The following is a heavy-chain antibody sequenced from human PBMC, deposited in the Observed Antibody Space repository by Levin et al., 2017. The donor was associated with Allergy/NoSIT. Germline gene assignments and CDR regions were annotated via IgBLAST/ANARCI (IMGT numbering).Heavy chain of an antibody. Sequence: GGSLRLSCAASGFKFSDYYMSWIRQAPGKGLEWVAYILTSDRTVYYADSVKGRFTVSRDNAKSSLFLEMNSLRGDDTAIYYCARAHQYMASTDLYYFYGMDVWGHGTTVTVS. CDR1: GFKFSDYY. CDR3: ARAHQYMASTDLYYFYGMDV. CDR2: ILTSDRTV. V-gene: IGHV3-11*01. J-gene: IGHJ6*02. D-gene: IGHD2/OR15-2a*01.